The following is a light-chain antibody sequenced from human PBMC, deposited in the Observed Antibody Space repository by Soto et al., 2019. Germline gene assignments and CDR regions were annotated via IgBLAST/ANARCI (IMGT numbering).Light chain of an antibody. J-gene: IGKJ1*01. Sequence: EIVLTQSPGTLSLSPGERATLSCRASQSINNYLAWYQEKPGQAPRLLVYDASVRATGIPARFSGSWSGTDFTLTISSLEPEDSAVYYCQQRGNWPPTWTFGQGTKVDIK. CDR3: QQRGNWPPTWT. CDR1: QSINNY. CDR2: DAS. V-gene: IGKV3-11*01.